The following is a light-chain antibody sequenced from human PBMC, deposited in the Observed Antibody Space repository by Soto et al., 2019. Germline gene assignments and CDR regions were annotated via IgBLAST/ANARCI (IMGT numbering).Light chain of an antibody. J-gene: IGKJ2*01. CDR1: QSIRNY. V-gene: IGKV1-39*01. CDR3: QQSYSTPPT. Sequence: DIQMTQSPSSLSASVGDRVTITCRARQSIRNYLNWYQQKPGKAPKLLIYAAFSLQSGVPSRFSGSGSGTDFTLTISSLQPEDFATYYCQQSYSTPPTFGQGTKLEIK. CDR2: AAF.